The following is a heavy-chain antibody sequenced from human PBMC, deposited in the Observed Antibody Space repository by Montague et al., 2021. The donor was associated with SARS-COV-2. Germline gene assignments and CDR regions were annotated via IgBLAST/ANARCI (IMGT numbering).Heavy chain of an antibody. CDR1: GASISSGGFY. V-gene: IGHV4-31*03. D-gene: IGHD2-15*01. Sequence: TLSLTCTVSGASISSGGFYWSWLRQHPRKGLEWIGFIYYSGTTYHNPSLKSRPTISIDTSKNQFSLKLSSVTAADTAVYYCVRGLPYQMVAGAIPNYSMDVWGQGTTVTVSS. CDR3: VRGLPYQMVAGAIPNYSMDV. CDR2: IYYSGTT. J-gene: IGHJ6*02.